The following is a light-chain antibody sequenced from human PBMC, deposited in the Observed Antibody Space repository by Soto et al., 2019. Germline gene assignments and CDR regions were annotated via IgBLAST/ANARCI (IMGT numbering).Light chain of an antibody. V-gene: IGKV1-5*03. CDR2: KAS. Sequence: DIQMTQSPPTLSASVGDRVTITCRASQSISSWLAWYQQKPGKAPKGLIYKASTLESGAPSRFSGSGSGTEFTLTITSLQPDDFATYYCQQYNSYPWTFGQGTKVDIK. J-gene: IGKJ1*01. CDR3: QQYNSYPWT. CDR1: QSISSW.